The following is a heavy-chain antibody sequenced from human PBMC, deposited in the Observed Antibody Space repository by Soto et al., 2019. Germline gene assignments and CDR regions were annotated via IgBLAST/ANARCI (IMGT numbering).Heavy chain of an antibody. D-gene: IGHD1-26*01. V-gene: IGHV3-23*01. CDR1: GFNFSSYA. CDR2: ISGSGGST. Sequence: GGSLRLSCAASGFNFSSYAMSWVRQAPGKGLEWVSAISGSGGSTYYAESLKGRVTISRDNSKNPLYLQMNSLRAEDTAVYYCAKGRATYSGSYPFDYGGQGTLVTVYS. J-gene: IGHJ4*02. CDR3: AKGRATYSGSYPFDY.